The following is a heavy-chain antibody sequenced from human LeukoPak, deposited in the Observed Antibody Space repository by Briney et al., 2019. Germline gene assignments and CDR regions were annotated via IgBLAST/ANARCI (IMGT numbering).Heavy chain of an antibody. CDR1: GGSISSYY. V-gene: IGHV4-59*01. J-gene: IGHJ4*02. CDR2: IYYSGST. Sequence: PSETLSLTCTVSGGSISSYYWSWIRQPPGKGLEWIGNIYYSGSTNYNPSLKSRVTISVDTSKNQFSLKLSSVTAADTAVYYCAREDSGSYSGFDYWGQGTLVTVSS. CDR3: AREDSGSYSGFDY. D-gene: IGHD1-26*01.